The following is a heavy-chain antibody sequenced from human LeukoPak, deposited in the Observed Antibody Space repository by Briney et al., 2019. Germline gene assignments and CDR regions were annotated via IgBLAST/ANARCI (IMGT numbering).Heavy chain of an antibody. CDR2: IYYSGST. J-gene: IGHJ4*02. D-gene: IGHD3-16*02. Sequence: KPSETLSLTCSVSGGSISSSSYSWGWIRQPPGKGLEWIGSIYYSGSTYYNPSLKSRVTISVDTSKNQFSLKLSSVTAADTAVYYCARLPYDYVWGSYRYTGPFIDYWGQGTLVTVSS. CDR1: GGSISSSSYS. V-gene: IGHV4-39*01. CDR3: ARLPYDYVWGSYRYTGPFIDY.